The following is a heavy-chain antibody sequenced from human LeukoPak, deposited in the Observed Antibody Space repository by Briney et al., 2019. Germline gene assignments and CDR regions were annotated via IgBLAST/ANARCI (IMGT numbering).Heavy chain of an antibody. CDR1: GFTFSSYE. V-gene: IGHV3-48*03. CDR3: ASAYYDSGTYPYYFDY. J-gene: IGHJ4*02. D-gene: IGHD3-10*01. Sequence: GGSLRLSCAASGFTFSSYEMNWVRQAPGKGLEWVSYVSSSGSTIYYADSVKGRFTTSRDNAKNSLYLQMNSLRAEDTAVYYCASAYYDSGTYPYYFDYWGQGTLVTVSS. CDR2: VSSSGSTI.